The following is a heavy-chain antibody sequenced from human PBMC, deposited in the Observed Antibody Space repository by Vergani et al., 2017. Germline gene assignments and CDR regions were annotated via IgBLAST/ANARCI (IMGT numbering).Heavy chain of an antibody. J-gene: IGHJ6*02. CDR3: ARDQATIYGSGSYYYYYDGMDV. CDR2: ISSSSSYT. Sequence: QVQLVESGGGLVKPGGSLRLSCAASGFTFSDYYMSWIRQAPGKGLEWVSYISSSSSYTNYADSVKGRFTISRDNAKNSLYLQMNSLRAEDTAVYYCARDQATIYGSGSYYYYYDGMDVWGQGTTVTVSS. D-gene: IGHD3-10*01. V-gene: IGHV3-11*05. CDR1: GFTFSDYY.